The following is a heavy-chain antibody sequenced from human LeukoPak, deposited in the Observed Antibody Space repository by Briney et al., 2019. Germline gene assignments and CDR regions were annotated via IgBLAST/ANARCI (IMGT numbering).Heavy chain of an antibody. Sequence: SETLSLTCAVYGGSFSGYYWSWIRQPPGKGLEWIGEINHSGSTNYNPSLKSRVTISVDTSKNQFSLRLSSVTAADTAVYYCARGRDRITMVRGVISRRNWFDPWGQGTLVTVSS. CDR2: INHSGST. CDR1: GGSFSGYY. V-gene: IGHV4-34*01. D-gene: IGHD3-10*01. J-gene: IGHJ5*02. CDR3: ARGRDRITMVRGVISRRNWFDP.